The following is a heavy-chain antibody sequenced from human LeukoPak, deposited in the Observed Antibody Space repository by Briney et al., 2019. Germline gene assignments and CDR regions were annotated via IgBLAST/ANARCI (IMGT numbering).Heavy chain of an antibody. CDR1: GGSISSYY. CDR2: IYTSGST. J-gene: IGHJ3*02. CDR3: ARDYPALYDYGDYGDAFDI. V-gene: IGHV4-4*07. Sequence: SETLSLTCTVSGGSISSYYWSWIRQPAGKGLEWIGRIYTSGSTNYNPSLKSRVTMSVDTSKNQFSLKLSSVTAADTAVYYCARDYPALYDYGDYGDAFDIWGQGTMVTVPS. D-gene: IGHD4-17*01.